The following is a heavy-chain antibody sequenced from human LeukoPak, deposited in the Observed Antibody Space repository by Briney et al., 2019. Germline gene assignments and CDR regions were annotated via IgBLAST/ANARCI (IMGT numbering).Heavy chain of an antibody. CDR1: GGSISSSSYY. J-gene: IGHJ3*01. CDR3: ARISSSNWYNERGAFDV. V-gene: IGHV4-39*07. CDR2: IYYSGST. Sequence: SETLSLTCTVSGGSISSSSYYWGWIRQPPGKGLEWIGSIYYSGSTYYDPSLKSRVAISVDTSKNQFSLKLSSVTAADTAVYYCARISSSNWYNERGAFDVWGQGTMVTVSS. D-gene: IGHD6-13*01.